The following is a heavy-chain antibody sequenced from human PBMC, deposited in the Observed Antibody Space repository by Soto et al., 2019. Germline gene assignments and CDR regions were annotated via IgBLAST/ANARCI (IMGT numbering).Heavy chain of an antibody. J-gene: IGHJ4*02. V-gene: IGHV1-3*01. Sequence: ASVKVSCKASGYTFTSYAMHWVRQAPGQRLEWMGWINAGNGNTKYSQKFQGRVTITRDTSASTAYMELSSLRSEDTAVYYCARATHVDTAMVSFDYWGQGTLVTVSS. CDR2: INAGNGNT. CDR3: ARATHVDTAMVSFDY. CDR1: GYTFTSYA. D-gene: IGHD5-18*01.